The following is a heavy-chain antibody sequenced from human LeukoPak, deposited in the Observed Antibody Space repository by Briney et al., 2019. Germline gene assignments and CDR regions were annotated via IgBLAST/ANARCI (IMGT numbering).Heavy chain of an antibody. CDR1: GYSISSGYY. CDR3: ARRYSNYFFDY. V-gene: IGHV4-38-2*01. J-gene: IGHJ4*02. CDR2: IYYSGST. D-gene: IGHD4-11*01. Sequence: PSETLSLTCAVSGYSISSGYYWGWIRQPPGKGLEWIGNIYYSGSTYYNPSLKSRVTISVDTSKNQFSLKLSSVTAADTAVYYCARRYSNYFFDYWGQGTLVTVSS.